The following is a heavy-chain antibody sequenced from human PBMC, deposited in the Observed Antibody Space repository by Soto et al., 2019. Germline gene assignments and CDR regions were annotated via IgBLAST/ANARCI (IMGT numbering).Heavy chain of an antibody. D-gene: IGHD6-19*01. J-gene: IGHJ4*02. Sequence: ASVKVSCKASGYTFTSCGISCVRQAPGQGLEWMGWISAYNGNTNYAQKLQGRVTMTTDTSTSTAYMELRSLRSDDTAVYYCARDWEYSSGWYYFDYWGQGTLVTVSS. CDR3: ARDWEYSSGWYYFDY. V-gene: IGHV1-18*04. CDR1: GYTFTSCG. CDR2: ISAYNGNT.